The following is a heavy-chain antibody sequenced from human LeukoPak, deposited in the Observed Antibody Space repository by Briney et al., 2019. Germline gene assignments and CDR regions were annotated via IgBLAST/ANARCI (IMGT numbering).Heavy chain of an antibody. J-gene: IGHJ5*02. CDR1: GYTFTSYD. V-gene: IGHV1-8*01. CDR3: ARGPLVRLPSSFDP. CDR2: MNPNSGNT. D-gene: IGHD3-16*02. Sequence: ASVKVSCKASGYTFTSYDINWVRQATGQGLEWMGWMNPNSGNTGSAQRFQGRVTMTSDTSISTAYMELSSLTSEDTAVYYCARGPLVRLPSSFDPWGQGTLVTVSS.